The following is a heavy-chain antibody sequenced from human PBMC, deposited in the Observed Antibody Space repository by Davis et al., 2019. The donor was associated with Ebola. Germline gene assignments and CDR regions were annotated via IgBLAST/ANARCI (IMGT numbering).Heavy chain of an antibody. D-gene: IGHD3-3*01. CDR1: GFTFSGSA. J-gene: IGHJ4*02. CDR3: AKDLEHY. CDR2: IRSKANSYAT. V-gene: IGHV3-73*01. Sequence: GESLKISCAASGFTFSGSAMHWVRQASGKGLEWVGRIRSKANSYATAYAASVKGRFTISRDDSKNTLYLQMNSLRAEDTAVYYCAKDLEHYWGQGTLVTVSS.